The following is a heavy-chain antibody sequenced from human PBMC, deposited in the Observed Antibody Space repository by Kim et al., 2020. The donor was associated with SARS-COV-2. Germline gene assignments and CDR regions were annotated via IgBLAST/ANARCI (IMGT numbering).Heavy chain of an antibody. V-gene: IGHV3-11*05. CDR1: GFTFSDYY. CDR2: ISSSNSYT. D-gene: IGHD6-13*01. CDR3: ARVCRGSSSWYYFDY. J-gene: IGHJ4*02. Sequence: GGSLRLSCAASGFTFSDYYMSWIRQAPGKGLEWVSYISSSNSYTNYADSVKGRFTISRDNAKNSLYLEMNSPRAEDTAVYYCARVCRGSSSWYYFDYWGQGTLVTVSS.